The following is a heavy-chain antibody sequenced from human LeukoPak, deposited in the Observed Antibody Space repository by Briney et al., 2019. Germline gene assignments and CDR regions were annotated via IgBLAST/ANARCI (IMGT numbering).Heavy chain of an antibody. CDR3: ARYQREENGSDHYYYYYMDV. D-gene: IGHD3-10*01. J-gene: IGHJ6*03. CDR2: IYYSGST. Sequence: PSETLSLTCTVSGGSISSHYWSWIRQPPGKGLEWIGYIYYSGSTNYNPSLKSRVTISVDTSKNQFSLKLSSVTAADTAVYYCARYQREENGSDHYYYYYMDVWGKGTTVTVSS. CDR1: GGSISSHY. V-gene: IGHV4-59*11.